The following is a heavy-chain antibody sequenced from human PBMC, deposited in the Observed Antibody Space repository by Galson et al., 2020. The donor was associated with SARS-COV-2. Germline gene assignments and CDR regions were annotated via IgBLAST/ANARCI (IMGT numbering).Heavy chain of an antibody. V-gene: IGHV3-21*01. CDR2: ISRSSDYI. J-gene: IGHJ6*02. CDR3: ARDASWAMFAMDV. CDR1: GFTFSSYS. D-gene: IGHD3-10*02. Sequence: GGSLRLSCAVSGFTFSSYSMNWVRQAPGKGLEWVSSISRSSDYIYNADSVKGRFTISRDNDKNSLYLQMNSLRAEDTAVYYCARDASWAMFAMDVWGQGTTVTVSS.